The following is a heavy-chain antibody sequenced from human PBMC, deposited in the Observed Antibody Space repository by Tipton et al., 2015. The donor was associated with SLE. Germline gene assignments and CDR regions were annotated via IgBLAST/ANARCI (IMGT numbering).Heavy chain of an antibody. Sequence: SLRLSCAASGFTFSNYAMSWVRQAPGKGLEWVSLISGSGASTYYGDSVKGRFTISRDNSKTTVYLQMNSLRADDTAIYYCAQGYNYGFESWGQGTLVTVSS. CDR2: ISGSGAST. CDR1: GFTFSNYA. D-gene: IGHD5-18*01. CDR3: AQGYNYGFES. V-gene: IGHV3-23*01. J-gene: IGHJ4*02.